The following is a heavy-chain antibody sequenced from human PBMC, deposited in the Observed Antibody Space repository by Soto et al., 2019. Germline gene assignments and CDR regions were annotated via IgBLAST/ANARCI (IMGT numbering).Heavy chain of an antibody. CDR3: ALTVGAIDAFDI. V-gene: IGHV3-21*01. J-gene: IGHJ3*02. CDR2: ISSSSSYI. D-gene: IGHD1-26*01. Sequence: EVQLVESGGGLVKPGGSLRLSCAASGFTFSSYSMNWVRQAPGKGLEWVSSISSSSSYIYYADSVKGRFTISRDNDKNALYLQMNSLRAEDTAVYYCALTVGAIDAFDIWGQGTMVTVSS. CDR1: GFTFSSYS.